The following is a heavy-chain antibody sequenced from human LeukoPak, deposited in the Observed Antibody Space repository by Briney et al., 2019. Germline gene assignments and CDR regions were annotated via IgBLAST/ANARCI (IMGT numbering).Heavy chain of an antibody. CDR3: ARRYFDL. Sequence: GGSLRLSCAASGFTFSSYWRSWVRQAPGKGLEWVANIKQDGSEKYYVDSVKGRFAISRDNTKNSLYLHMNSLRAEDTAVYYCARRYFDLWGQGTMVTVSS. CDR2: IKQDGSEK. J-gene: IGHJ3*01. CDR1: GFTFSSYW. V-gene: IGHV3-7*03.